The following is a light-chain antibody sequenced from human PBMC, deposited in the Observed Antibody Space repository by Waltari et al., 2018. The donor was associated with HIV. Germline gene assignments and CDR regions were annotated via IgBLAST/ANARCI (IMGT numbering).Light chain of an antibody. CDR2: EDI. V-gene: IGLV3-27*01. J-gene: IGLJ2*01. CDR1: ILSKKY. CDR3: YSAGDHDVV. Sequence: SYELTQPSSVSVSPGQTASITCSGDILSKKYGRSFQKKQSQDHVVVIYEDIEQPPEIPERFAGTSSGTTVTWTITGAHVDDDADYYGYSAGDHDVVFGGGTKLTVL.